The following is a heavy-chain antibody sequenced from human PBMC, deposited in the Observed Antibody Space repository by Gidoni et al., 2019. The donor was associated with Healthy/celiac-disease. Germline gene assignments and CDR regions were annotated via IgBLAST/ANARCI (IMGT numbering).Heavy chain of an antibody. CDR2: IYYSGST. CDR1: GGSLSSYY. J-gene: IGHJ4*02. Sequence: QVQLQESGPGLVKPSETLSLTCTVPGGSLSSYYWSWIRQPPGQGLEWIGYIYYSGSTNYNPSLKSRVTISVDTSKNQFSLKLSSVTAADTAVYYCARVSTYDSSGYPDYWGQGTLVTVSS. CDR3: ARVSTYDSSGYPDY. D-gene: IGHD3-22*01. V-gene: IGHV4-59*01.